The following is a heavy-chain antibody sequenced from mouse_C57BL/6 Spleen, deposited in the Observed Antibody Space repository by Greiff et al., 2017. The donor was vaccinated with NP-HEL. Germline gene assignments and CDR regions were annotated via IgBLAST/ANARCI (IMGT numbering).Heavy chain of an antibody. J-gene: IGHJ2*01. V-gene: IGHV1-69*01. Sequence: VQLQQSGAELVMPGASVKLSCKASGYTFTSYWMHWVKQRPGQGLEWIGEIDPSDSYTNYNQKFKGKSTLTVDKSSSTAYMQLSSLTSEDSAVYYCARSGTTVYDYDDAPFDYWGQGTTLTVSS. CDR2: IDPSDSYT. CDR3: ARSGTTVYDYDDAPFDY. CDR1: GYTFTSYW. D-gene: IGHD2-4*01.